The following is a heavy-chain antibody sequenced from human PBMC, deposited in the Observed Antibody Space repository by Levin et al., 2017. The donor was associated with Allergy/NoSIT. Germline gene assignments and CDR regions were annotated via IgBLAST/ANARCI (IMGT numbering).Heavy chain of an antibody. J-gene: IGHJ4*02. V-gene: IGHV3-23*01. Sequence: GESLKISCAASGFTFSSYAMSWVRQAPGKGLEWVSAISGSGGSTYYADSVKGRFTISRDNSKNTLYLQMNSLRAEDTAVYYCAKEEGLAYYYGSGSYSPPGVVDYWGQGTLVTVSS. CDR3: AKEEGLAYYYGSGSYSPPGVVDY. D-gene: IGHD3-10*01. CDR1: GFTFSSYA. CDR2: ISGSGGST.